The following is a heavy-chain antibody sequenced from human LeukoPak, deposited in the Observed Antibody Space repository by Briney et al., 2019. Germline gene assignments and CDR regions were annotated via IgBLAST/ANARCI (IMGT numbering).Heavy chain of an antibody. V-gene: IGHV3-33*01. CDR1: GFTFSSND. Sequence: PGGSLRLSCAASGFTFSSNDMHWVRQAPGKGLEWVAVIWYDGNNKYYADSVKGRFTISRDNSKNRLFLQMNSLRAEDTAVYYCATDAGHWFDPWGQGTLVTVSS. J-gene: IGHJ5*02. CDR2: IWYDGNNK. CDR3: ATDAGHWFDP.